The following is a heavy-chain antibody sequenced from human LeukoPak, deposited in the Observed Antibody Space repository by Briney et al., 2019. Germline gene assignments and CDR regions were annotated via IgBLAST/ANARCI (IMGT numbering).Heavy chain of an antibody. CDR3: ARAFSNSSPHFDY. V-gene: IGHV5-51*01. D-gene: IGHD6-6*01. J-gene: IGHJ4*02. CDR1: GYSFTSYW. Sequence: RGESLKISCKGSGYSFTSYWIGWVRQMPGKGLEWMGIIYAGDSDTRYSPSFQGQVTISADKSISTAYLQWSSLKASDTAMYYCARAFSNSSPHFDYWGQGALVTVSS. CDR2: IYAGDSDT.